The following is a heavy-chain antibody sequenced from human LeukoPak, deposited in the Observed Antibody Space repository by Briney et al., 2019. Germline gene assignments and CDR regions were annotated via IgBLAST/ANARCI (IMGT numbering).Heavy chain of an antibody. CDR3: ARTRDFWSAYFDY. Sequence: SETLSLTCAVSGVSITSDTYYWRWIRQPPGKGLEWIGYILHSGSTYHNPSLKSRVTISIDTSKSQFSLKLSSVTAADTAVYFCARTRDFWSAYFDYWGQGTLVTVPS. V-gene: IGHV4-30-2*01. D-gene: IGHD3-3*01. CDR1: GVSITSDTYY. CDR2: ILHSGST. J-gene: IGHJ4*02.